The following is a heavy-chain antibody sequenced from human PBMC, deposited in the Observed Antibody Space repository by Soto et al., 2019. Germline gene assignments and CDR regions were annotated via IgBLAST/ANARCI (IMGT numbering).Heavy chain of an antibody. Sequence: QVQLQQWGAGLLKPSETLSLTCAVYGGSFSGYYWSWIRQPPGKGLEWIGESNHVGNTNYNPSLKSRATMSVDPSKNQFSLRLTSVTAADTAVYYCARVLIAGVTTDWGQGTLVIVSS. D-gene: IGHD5-18*01. V-gene: IGHV4-34*01. J-gene: IGHJ4*02. CDR3: ARVLIAGVTTD. CDR1: GGSFSGYY. CDR2: SNHVGNT.